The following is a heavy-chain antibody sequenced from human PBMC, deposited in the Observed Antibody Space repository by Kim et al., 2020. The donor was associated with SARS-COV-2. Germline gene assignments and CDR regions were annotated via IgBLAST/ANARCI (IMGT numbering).Heavy chain of an antibody. CDR2: IGIACDT. J-gene: IGHJ4*02. CDR1: GFTFSAYD. CDR3: ARVKVATGQVFDY. V-gene: IGHV3-13*01. Sequence: GGSLRLSCAASGFTFSAYDMHWVRQIVGKGLEWVSAIGIACDTYYPDSVKGRFTVSRENAKNSLYLQMNNLRAADTAVYYCARVKVATGQVFDYWGQGTLVTVSS. D-gene: IGHD5-12*01.